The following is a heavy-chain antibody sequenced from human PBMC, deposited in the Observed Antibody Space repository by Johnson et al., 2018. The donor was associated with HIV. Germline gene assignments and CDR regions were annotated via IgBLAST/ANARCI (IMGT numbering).Heavy chain of an antibody. Sequence: VQLVESGGGVVRPGGSLRLSCAASGFTFDDYAMHWVRQAPGRGLEWVSGISWNSGSIGYADSVKGRFTISRDNAKNSLSLQMNSLTAEDTALYYCAKDQWSSSWTNDAFDIWGQGTMVTVSS. CDR1: GFTFDDYA. V-gene: IGHV3-9*01. D-gene: IGHD6-13*01. CDR2: ISWNSGSI. J-gene: IGHJ3*02. CDR3: AKDQWSSSWTNDAFDI.